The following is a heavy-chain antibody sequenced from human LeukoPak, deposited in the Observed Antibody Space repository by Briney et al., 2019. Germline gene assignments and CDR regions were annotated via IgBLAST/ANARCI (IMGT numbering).Heavy chain of an antibody. CDR2: MNPNSGNT. CDR1: GYTFTSYD. Sequence: ASVKVSCKASGYTFTSYDINWVRQATGQGLEWMGWMNPNSGNTGYAQKFQGRVTMTRNTSISTAYMELSSLRSEDTAVYYYARPYPPHYDFWSGYYRYYYYYMDVWAKGPRSPSP. CDR3: ARPYPPHYDFWSGYYRYYYYYMDV. V-gene: IGHV1-8*01. J-gene: IGHJ6*03. D-gene: IGHD3-3*01.